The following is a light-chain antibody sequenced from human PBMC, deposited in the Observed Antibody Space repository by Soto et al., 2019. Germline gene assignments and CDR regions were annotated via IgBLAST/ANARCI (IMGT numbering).Light chain of an antibody. CDR2: AAS. CDR1: QGISTD. CDR3: QKYHSAPLT. Sequence: DIPMTQSPSSLSASVGDRVTITCRASQGISTDLAWYQQKPGKVPKLLIYAASTLQSGVPSRFSGSGSGTDFTLTISSLQPEDVATYYCQKYHSAPLTFGPGTKVDIK. V-gene: IGKV1-27*01. J-gene: IGKJ3*01.